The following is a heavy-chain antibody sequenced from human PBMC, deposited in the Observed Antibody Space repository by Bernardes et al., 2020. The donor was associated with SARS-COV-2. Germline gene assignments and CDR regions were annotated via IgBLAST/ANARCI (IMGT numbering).Heavy chain of an antibody. CDR3: ARGHWRTSSG. CDR2: TNSDGSST. CDR1: GFTFSIYW. Sequence: GGSLRLSCAASGFTFSIYWIHWVRQAPGKGLEWVSRTNSDGSSTSYTDSVKGRFTISRDNAKNSLYLQMDRLRAEDTAVYYCARGHWRTSSGWGQGTLVTVSS. V-gene: IGHV3-74*01. J-gene: IGHJ4*02. D-gene: IGHD1-1*01.